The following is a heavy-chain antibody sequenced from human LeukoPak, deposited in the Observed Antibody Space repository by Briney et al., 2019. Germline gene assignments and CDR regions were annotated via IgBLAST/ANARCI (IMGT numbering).Heavy chain of an antibody. V-gene: IGHV1-18*01. CDR2: ISAYNGNT. D-gene: IGHD6-19*01. CDR3: ARAGRSLASGWYPMDV. J-gene: IGHJ6*03. Sequence: ASVKVSCKASGYTFTSYGISWVRQAPGQGLEWMGWISAYNGNTNYAQKLQGRVTMNTDTSTSTAYMELRSLRSDDTAVYYCARAGRSLASGWYPMDVWGKGTTVTVSS. CDR1: GYTFTSYG.